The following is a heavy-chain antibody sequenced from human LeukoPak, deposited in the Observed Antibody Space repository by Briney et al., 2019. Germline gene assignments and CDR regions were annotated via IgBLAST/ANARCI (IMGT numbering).Heavy chain of an antibody. Sequence: SETLSLTCAVSGGSISSGGYSWSWIRQPPGKGLEWIGYIYHSGSTYYNPSLKSRVTISVDRSKNQFSLKLSSVTAADTAVYYCARDNPYSGSYSKAFDIWGQGTMVTVSS. V-gene: IGHV4-30-2*01. CDR3: ARDNPYSGSYSKAFDI. D-gene: IGHD1-26*01. CDR2: IYHSGST. J-gene: IGHJ3*02. CDR1: GGSISSGGYS.